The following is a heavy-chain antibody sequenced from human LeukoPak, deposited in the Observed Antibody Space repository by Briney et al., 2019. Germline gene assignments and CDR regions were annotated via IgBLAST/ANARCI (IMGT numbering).Heavy chain of an antibody. J-gene: IGHJ4*02. CDR3: AKDRLWFGELSPAIDY. CDR1: GFTFSSYA. D-gene: IGHD3-10*01. CDR2: ISGSGGST. V-gene: IGHV3-23*01. Sequence: GGSLRLSCAASGFTFSSYAMSWVRQAPGKGLEWVSAISGSGGSTYYADSVKGRFTISRDNSKNTLYLQMNSLRAEDTALYYCAKDRLWFGELSPAIDYWGQGTLVTVSS.